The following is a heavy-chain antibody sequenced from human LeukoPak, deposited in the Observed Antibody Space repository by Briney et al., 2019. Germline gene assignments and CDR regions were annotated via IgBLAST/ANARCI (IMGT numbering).Heavy chain of an antibody. J-gene: IGHJ4*02. V-gene: IGHV1-2*02. Sequence: ASVKVSCKASGYTFTGYYMHWVRQAPGQGLEWMGWINPNSGGTNYAQKFQGRVAMTRDTSISTVYMELSRLRSDVTAVYYCARVVYCSSTSCPPPGLQYWGQGTLVTVSS. D-gene: IGHD2-2*01. CDR2: INPNSGGT. CDR3: ARVVYCSSTSCPPPGLQY. CDR1: GYTFTGYY.